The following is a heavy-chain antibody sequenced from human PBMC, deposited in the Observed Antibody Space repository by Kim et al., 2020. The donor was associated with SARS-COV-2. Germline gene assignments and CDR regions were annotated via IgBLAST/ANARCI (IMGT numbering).Heavy chain of an antibody. J-gene: IGHJ4*02. D-gene: IGHD5-12*01. CDR3: TRDGPGPVDFDY. V-gene: IGHV3-74*01. CDR2: IGGDVSDT. Sequence: GGSLRLSCAASGFTFSGHWMHWVRQAPGKGLVWVSRIGGDVSDTTYADSVKGRFTISRDKAKNTMYPQMISLTVEDTAVYYCTRDGPGPVDFDYWGQGTLVTVSS. CDR1: GFTFSGHW.